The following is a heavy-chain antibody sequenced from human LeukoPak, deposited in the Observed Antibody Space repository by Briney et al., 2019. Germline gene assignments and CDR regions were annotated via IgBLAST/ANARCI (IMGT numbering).Heavy chain of an antibody. CDR3: TTDLGYYDTSGYPI. CDR2: IKSKTDGGTT. J-gene: IGHJ3*02. D-gene: IGHD3-22*01. V-gene: IGHV3-15*01. Sequence: GGSLRLSCAASGFTFSNAWMSWVRQAPGKGLEWIGRIKSKTDGGTTDYAAFVKGRFSISRDDSKNTLYLEMNSLKNEDTAVYYCTTDLGYYDTSGYPIWGQGTLVGVSS. CDR1: GFTFSNAW.